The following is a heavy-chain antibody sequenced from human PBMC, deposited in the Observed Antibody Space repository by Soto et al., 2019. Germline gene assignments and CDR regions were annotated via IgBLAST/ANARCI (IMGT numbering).Heavy chain of an antibody. CDR1: GFTFSVYW. Sequence: EVQLVESGGGLVQPGGSQRLSCAASGFTFSVYWMHWVRQAPGKGLVWVSRIDSDGSTTSYADSVKGRFTISRDNAKSTLYLQMNSLRAEDTAVYYCARPGYSNYGPGVDVWGQGTTVIVSS. J-gene: IGHJ6*02. CDR3: ARPGYSNYGPGVDV. D-gene: IGHD4-4*01. CDR2: IDSDGSTT. V-gene: IGHV3-74*01.